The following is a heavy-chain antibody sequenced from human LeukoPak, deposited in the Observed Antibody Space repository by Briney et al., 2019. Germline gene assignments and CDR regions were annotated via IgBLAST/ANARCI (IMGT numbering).Heavy chain of an antibody. J-gene: IGHJ3*02. CDR2: IYYSGST. V-gene: IGHV4-39*01. CDR3: ASPGVVVPAATRGAFDI. CDR1: GGSISSSTYY. Sequence: SETLSLTCTVSGGSISSSTYYWGWIRQPPGKGLEWIGNIYYSGSTYSNPSLKSRVTISVDTSKNQFSLKLSSVTAADTAVYYCASPGVVVPAATRGAFDIWGQGTMVTVSS. D-gene: IGHD2-2*01.